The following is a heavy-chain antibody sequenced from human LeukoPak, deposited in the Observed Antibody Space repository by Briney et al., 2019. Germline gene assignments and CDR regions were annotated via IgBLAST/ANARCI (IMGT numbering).Heavy chain of an antibody. CDR2: IYTSGST. V-gene: IGHV4-61*02. Sequence: PSETLSLTCAVSGGSISSGSYYWSWIRQPAGKGLEWIGRIYTSGSTNYNPSLKSRVTISVDTSKNQFSLKLSSVTAADTAVYYCARDRGFWSGYYPFDYWGQGTLVTVSS. CDR1: GGSISSGSYY. J-gene: IGHJ4*02. CDR3: ARDRGFWSGYYPFDY. D-gene: IGHD3-3*01.